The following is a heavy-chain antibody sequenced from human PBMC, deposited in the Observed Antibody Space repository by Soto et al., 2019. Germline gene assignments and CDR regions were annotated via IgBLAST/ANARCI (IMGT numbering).Heavy chain of an antibody. CDR2: ISTYNANT. V-gene: IGHV1-18*01. CDR1: GYTFPNYD. Sequence: QVQLVQSGAEVKKPGASVKVSCKASGYTFPNYDITWVRQAPGQGLEWMGWISTYNANTSYAQTFQGRVTMTTDTSTSTAYMELRSLRSDDTAVYYCARHSGSYYFYWGQGTLVTVSS. CDR3: ARHSGSYYFY. D-gene: IGHD1-26*01. J-gene: IGHJ4*02.